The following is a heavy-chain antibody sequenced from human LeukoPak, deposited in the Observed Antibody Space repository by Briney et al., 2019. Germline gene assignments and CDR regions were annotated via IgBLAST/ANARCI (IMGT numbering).Heavy chain of an antibody. CDR3: AREARGTRAAFDV. Sequence: GGSLRLSCAASGFTFSSYWMSWVRQAPGKGLEWAANIKEDGTHKYYVGSVRGRFTISRDNAKNSLYLQMNSLRAEDTAIYYCAREARGTRAAFDVWGQRTMVTVFS. CDR1: GFTFSSYW. D-gene: IGHD2-8*01. J-gene: IGHJ3*01. V-gene: IGHV3-7*01. CDR2: IKEDGTHK.